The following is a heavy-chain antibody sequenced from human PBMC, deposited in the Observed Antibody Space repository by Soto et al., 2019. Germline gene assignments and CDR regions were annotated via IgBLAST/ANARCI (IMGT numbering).Heavy chain of an antibody. J-gene: IGHJ3*02. Sequence: GGSLRLSCAASGFTFGRYSMNWVRQAPGKGLEWVSSISSSSSYIYYTDSVKGRFTISRDNAKNSLYLQVNSLRAEDTAMYYCAREDIYDAFDIWGQGTMVTVSS. CDR2: ISSSSSYI. D-gene: IGHD2-15*01. CDR1: GFTFGRYS. CDR3: AREDIYDAFDI. V-gene: IGHV3-21*01.